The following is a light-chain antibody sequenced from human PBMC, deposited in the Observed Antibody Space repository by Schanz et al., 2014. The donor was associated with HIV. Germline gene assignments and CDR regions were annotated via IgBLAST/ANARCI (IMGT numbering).Light chain of an antibody. CDR1: SSDVGGYNY. Sequence: QSALTQPASVSGSPGQSVTISCPGTSSDVGGYNYVAWYQQHPGKAPKLLIYDVRNRPSGVSIRFSGSKSGNTATLTISGLQAEDEADYYCKSYRNNNYGTLVVFGGGTKLTVL. CDR2: DVR. V-gene: IGLV2-14*03. CDR3: KSYRNNNYGTLVV. J-gene: IGLJ2*01.